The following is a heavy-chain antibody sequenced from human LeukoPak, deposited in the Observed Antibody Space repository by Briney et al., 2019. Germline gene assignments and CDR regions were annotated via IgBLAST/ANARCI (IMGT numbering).Heavy chain of an antibody. CDR1: GYTFTSYY. CDR3: ARVNWNDAPPLESAEYYFDY. J-gene: IGHJ4*02. Sequence: ASVKVSCKASGYTFTSYYMHWVRQAPGQGLEWMGIINPSGGSTSYAQKSQGRVTMTRDTSTSTVYMELSSLRSEDTAVYYCARVNWNDAPPLESAEYYFDYWGQGTLVTVSS. D-gene: IGHD1-1*01. V-gene: IGHV1-46*01. CDR2: INPSGGST.